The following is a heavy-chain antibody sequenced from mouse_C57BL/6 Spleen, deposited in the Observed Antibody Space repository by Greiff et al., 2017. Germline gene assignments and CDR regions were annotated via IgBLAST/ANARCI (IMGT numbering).Heavy chain of an antibody. Sequence: EVQLQQPGPELVKPGASVKISCKASGYSFTDYNMNWVKQSNGKSLEWIGVINPNYGTTSYNQKFMGKATLTVDQSSSTAYMHLNSLTSEDSAVYYCARSPSYYGTSPWYFDVWGTGTTVTVSS. CDR3: ARSPSYYGTSPWYFDV. D-gene: IGHD1-1*01. V-gene: IGHV1-39*01. CDR1: GYSFTDYN. CDR2: INPNYGTT. J-gene: IGHJ1*03.